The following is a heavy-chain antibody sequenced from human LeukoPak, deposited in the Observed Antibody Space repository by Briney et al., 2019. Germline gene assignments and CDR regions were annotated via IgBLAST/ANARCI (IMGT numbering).Heavy chain of an antibody. V-gene: IGHV4-34*01. CDR1: GGSFSGYY. CDR3: ARVSYCSSTSCYNEPGGY. CDR2: INHSGST. J-gene: IGHJ4*02. D-gene: IGHD2-2*02. Sequence: SETLSLTCAVYGGSFSGYYWSWIRQPPGKGLEWIGEINHSGSTNYNPSLKSRVTISVDTSKNQFSLKLSSVTAADTAVYYCARVSYCSSTSCYNEPGGYWGQGTLVTVSS.